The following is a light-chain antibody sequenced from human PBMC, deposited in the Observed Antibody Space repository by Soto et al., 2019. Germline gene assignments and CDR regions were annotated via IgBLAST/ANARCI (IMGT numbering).Light chain of an antibody. Sequence: QAVVTQEPSLTVSPGGTVTLTCGSSTGAVTSGHYPYWFQQKPGRAPRTLIYDTSNKHSWTPARFSGSLLGGKAALTLSGAQPEDEDEYYCLLSYSGARVFGGGTQLTVL. CDR1: TGAVTSGHY. J-gene: IGLJ3*02. CDR2: DTS. CDR3: LLSYSGARV. V-gene: IGLV7-46*01.